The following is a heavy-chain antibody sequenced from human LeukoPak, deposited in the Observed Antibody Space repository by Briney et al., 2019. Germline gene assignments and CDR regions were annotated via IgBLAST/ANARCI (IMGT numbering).Heavy chain of an antibody. D-gene: IGHD3-22*01. CDR2: IYYSGST. Sequence: SETLSLTCTVSGYSISSGYYWGWIRQPPGKGLEWIGSIYYSGSTYYNPSLNSRLTISVDTSKNQFSLKLSSVTAADTAVYYCAIRYDSSGYYYAFDYWGQGTLVTVSS. CDR3: AIRYDSSGYYYAFDY. J-gene: IGHJ4*02. V-gene: IGHV4-38-2*02. CDR1: GYSISSGYY.